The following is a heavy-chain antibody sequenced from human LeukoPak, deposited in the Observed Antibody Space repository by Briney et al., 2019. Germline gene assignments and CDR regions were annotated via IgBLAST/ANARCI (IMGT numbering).Heavy chain of an antibody. Sequence: GGSLRLSCAASGFTFNSYRMNWVRQAPGKGLEWVSSISSSSSYIYYADSVKGRFTISRDNAKNSLYLQMNSLRAEDTAVYYCARKSPGTTKLCFDLRGRAPWSLSPQ. CDR2: ISSSSSYI. V-gene: IGHV3-21*01. J-gene: IGHJ2*01. CDR3: ARKSPGTTKLCFDL. CDR1: GFTFNSYR. D-gene: IGHD1-7*01.